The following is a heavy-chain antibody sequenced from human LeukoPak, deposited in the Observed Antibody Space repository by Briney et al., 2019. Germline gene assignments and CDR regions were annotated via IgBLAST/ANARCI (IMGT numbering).Heavy chain of an antibody. J-gene: IGHJ6*03. V-gene: IGHV3-20*01. Sequence: GGSLRLSCAASGFTFDDYGMSWVRQAPGKGLEWVSGINWNGGSTGYADSVKGRFTISRDNAKNSLYLQMNSLRAEDTALYHCARVRGSSWYYYYYYMDVWGKGTTVTISS. D-gene: IGHD6-13*01. CDR1: GFTFDDYG. CDR2: INWNGGST. CDR3: ARVRGSSWYYYYYYMDV.